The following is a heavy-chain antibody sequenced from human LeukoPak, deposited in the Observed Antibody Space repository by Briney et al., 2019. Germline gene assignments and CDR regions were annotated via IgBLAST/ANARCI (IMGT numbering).Heavy chain of an antibody. CDR1: GGSFSGYY. D-gene: IGHD3-22*01. Sequence: SETLSLTCAVYGGSFSGYYWSWIRQPPGKGLECIGEINHSGSTNYNPSLKSRVTISVDTSKSQFSLRLSSVTAADTAVYYCARGGGNSGYYLDYWGQGTPVTVSS. CDR3: ARGGGNSGYYLDY. V-gene: IGHV4-34*01. J-gene: IGHJ4*02. CDR2: INHSGST.